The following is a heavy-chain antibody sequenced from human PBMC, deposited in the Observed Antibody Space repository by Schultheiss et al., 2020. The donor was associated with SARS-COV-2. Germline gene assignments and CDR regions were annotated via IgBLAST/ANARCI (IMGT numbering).Heavy chain of an antibody. V-gene: IGHV4-39*01. D-gene: IGHD5-12*01. Sequence: SETLSLTCTVSGGSISSYYWGWIRQPPGKGLEWIGSIYYSGSTYYNPSLKSRVTISVDTSKNQFSLKLSSVTAADTAVYYCARQSYSGYDSDYYGMDVWGQGTTVTVSS. J-gene: IGHJ6*02. CDR1: GGSISSYY. CDR2: IYYSGST. CDR3: ARQSYSGYDSDYYGMDV.